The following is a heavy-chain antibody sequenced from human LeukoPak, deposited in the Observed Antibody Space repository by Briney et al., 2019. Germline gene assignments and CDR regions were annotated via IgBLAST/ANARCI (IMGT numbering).Heavy chain of an antibody. V-gene: IGHV1-8*01. CDR1: GYTFTSYD. D-gene: IGHD3-10*01. J-gene: IGHJ6*02. CDR3: ARDSNYYGSGPGGMDV. CDR2: MNPNSGNT. Sequence: GASVKVSCKASGYTFTSYDINWVRQATGQGLEWMGWMNPNSGNTGYAQKFQGRVTMTRNTSISTAYMELSSLRAEDTAVYYCARDSNYYGSGPGGMDVWGQGTTVTVSS.